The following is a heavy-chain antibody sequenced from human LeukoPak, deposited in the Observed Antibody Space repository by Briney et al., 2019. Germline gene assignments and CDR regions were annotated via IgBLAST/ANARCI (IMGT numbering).Heavy chain of an antibody. CDR1: GFTFSDYY. V-gene: IGHV3-11*04. CDR2: ISSSGSTI. D-gene: IGHD5-12*01. J-gene: IGHJ4*02. CDR3: ARDTNVDIVATIGYTSY. Sequence: PGGSLRLSCAASGFTFSDYYMSWIRQAPGKGLEWVSYISSSGSTIYYADSVKGRFTISRDNAKNSLYLQMNSLRAEGTAVYYCARDTNVDIVATIGYTSYWGQGTLVTVSS.